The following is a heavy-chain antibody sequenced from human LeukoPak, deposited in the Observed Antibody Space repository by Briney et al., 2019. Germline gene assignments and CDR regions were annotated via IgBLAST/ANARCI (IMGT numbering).Heavy chain of an antibody. CDR2: IFYDGTIS. D-gene: IGHD2-2*01. Sequence: GGSLRLSCAASGFIFSNYAMHWVRQAPGQGLEWVAVIFYDGTISYYADSVKGRFTVSRDNSENTVYLRMNSLRAEDTAVYFCARWGRDIVVVPAASSAYYYYYYMDVWGKGTTVTISS. CDR3: ARWGRDIVVVPAASSAYYYYYYMDV. J-gene: IGHJ6*03. V-gene: IGHV3-30*04. CDR1: GFIFSNYA.